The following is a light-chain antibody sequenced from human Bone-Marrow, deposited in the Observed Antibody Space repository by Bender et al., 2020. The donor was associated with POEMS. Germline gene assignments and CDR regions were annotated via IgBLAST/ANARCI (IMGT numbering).Light chain of an antibody. J-gene: IGLJ3*02. Sequence: QSVLTQPPSASGTPGQRVTISCSGGSSNIGAHAGNWYQHLPGTAPKLLIYSSHRRPSEFPDRFSGSRSGTSASLALSGLQSEDEAVSYCAVWDDSLNGWVFGGGTKLTVL. V-gene: IGLV1-44*01. CDR1: SSNIGAHA. CDR3: AVWDDSLNGWV. CDR2: SSH.